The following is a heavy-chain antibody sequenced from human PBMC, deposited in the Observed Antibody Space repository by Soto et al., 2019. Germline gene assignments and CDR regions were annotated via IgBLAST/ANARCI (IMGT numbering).Heavy chain of an antibody. D-gene: IGHD5-18*01. J-gene: IGHJ6*02. CDR3: AKERGGLPYYYYYGMDV. Sequence: GVSLRLSWAASGFTFSSYGMHWVRQAPGKGLEWVAVISYDGSNKYYADSVKGRFTISRDNSKNTLYLQMNSLRAEDTAVYYCAKERGGLPYYYYYGMDVWGQGPTVTVSS. CDR1: GFTFSSYG. V-gene: IGHV3-30*18. CDR2: ISYDGSNK.